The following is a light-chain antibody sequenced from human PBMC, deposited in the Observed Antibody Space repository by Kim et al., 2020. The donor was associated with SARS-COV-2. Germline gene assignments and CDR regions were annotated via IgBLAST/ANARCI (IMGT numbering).Light chain of an antibody. J-gene: IGLJ3*02. CDR1: SSTFGGNP. CDR3: ATWDDTLHGGV. CDR2: SNS. V-gene: IGLV1-44*01. Sequence: GQGVVISCFGISSTFGGNPLPWYRHLPGTAPKLLIYSNSQRPSGVPDRFSGSKFGTSASLAISGLQSEDEADYYCATWDDTLHGGVFGGGTQLTVL.